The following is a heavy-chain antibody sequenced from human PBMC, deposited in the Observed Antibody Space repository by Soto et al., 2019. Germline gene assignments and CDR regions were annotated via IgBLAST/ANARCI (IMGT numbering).Heavy chain of an antibody. Sequence: SVKVSCTSSGFTFTISAVQWVRQARGQRLEWIGWIAVGSGNTNYAQKFQERVTITRDMSTSTAYMELSSLRSEDTAVYYCAAGKAYYYGSGSYRPYYYYGMDVWGQGTTVTVSS. CDR3: AAGKAYYYGSGSYRPYYYYGMDV. D-gene: IGHD3-10*01. CDR1: GFTFTISA. J-gene: IGHJ6*02. CDR2: IAVGSGNT. V-gene: IGHV1-58*01.